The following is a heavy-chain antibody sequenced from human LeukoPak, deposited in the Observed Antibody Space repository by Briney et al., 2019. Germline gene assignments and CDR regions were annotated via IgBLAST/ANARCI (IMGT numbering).Heavy chain of an antibody. Sequence: PSETLSLTCTVSGGSISSYYWSWIRQPAGKGLEWIGRIYTSGSTNYNPSLKSRVTMSVDTSKNQFSLKLSSVTAADTAVYYCARDARGIVARSEVDYWGQGTLVTVSS. J-gene: IGHJ4*02. CDR3: ARDARGIVARSEVDY. CDR2: IYTSGST. V-gene: IGHV4-4*07. CDR1: GGSISSYY. D-gene: IGHD5-12*01.